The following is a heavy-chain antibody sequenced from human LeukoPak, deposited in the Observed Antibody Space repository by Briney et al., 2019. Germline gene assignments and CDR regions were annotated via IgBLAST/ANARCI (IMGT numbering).Heavy chain of an antibody. CDR1: GFTFSSYE. J-gene: IGHJ4*02. V-gene: IGHV3-48*03. CDR2: ISSSGSTI. D-gene: IGHD4/OR15-4a*01. CDR3: AREGASLGYYFDY. Sequence: GGSLRLSCAASGFTFSSYEMNWVRQAPGKGLEWVSYISSSGSTIYYADSVKGRFTISGDNAKNSLYLQMNSLRAEDTAVYYCAREGASLGYYFDYWGQGTLVTVSS.